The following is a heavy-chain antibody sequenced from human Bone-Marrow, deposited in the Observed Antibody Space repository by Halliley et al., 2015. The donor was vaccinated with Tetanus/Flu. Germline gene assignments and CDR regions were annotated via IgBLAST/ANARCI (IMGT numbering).Heavy chain of an antibody. Sequence: SLRLSCAASGFTVSSYHMTWVRQAPGKGLEWVSTIYIDATTYYADSVKGRFTISRDYSKNTLYLQMNTLRAEDTAVYYCATDRDSAKSGYWGQGTLVTVSS. CDR3: ATDRDSAKSGY. D-gene: IGHD6-25*01. CDR2: IYIDATT. V-gene: IGHV3-53*01. CDR1: GFTVSSYH. J-gene: IGHJ4*02.